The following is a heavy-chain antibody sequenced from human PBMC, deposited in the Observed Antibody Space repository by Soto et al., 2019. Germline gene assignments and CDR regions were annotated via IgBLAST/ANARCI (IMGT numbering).Heavy chain of an antibody. Sequence: ASVKVSCKASGYTFTGYYMHWVRQAPGQGLEWMGWINPNSGGTNYAQKFQGWVTMTRDTSISTAYMELSRLRSDDTAVYYCAREVELGRSGWYWLSTPHLFDPWGQGTLVTVSS. J-gene: IGHJ5*02. D-gene: IGHD6-19*01. CDR1: GYTFTGYY. CDR3: AREVELGRSGWYWLSTPHLFDP. V-gene: IGHV1-2*04. CDR2: INPNSGGT.